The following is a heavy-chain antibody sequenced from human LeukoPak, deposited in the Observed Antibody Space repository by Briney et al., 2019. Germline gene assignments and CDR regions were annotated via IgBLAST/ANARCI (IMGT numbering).Heavy chain of an antibody. CDR1: GFTFSSYA. CDR2: ISGSGGST. D-gene: IGHD3-3*01. CDR3: AKWRENYDFWSGSLEYFQH. Sequence: GGSLRLSCAASGFTFSSYAMSWVRQAPGKGLEWVSAISGSGGSTYYADSVKGRFTISRDNSKNTLYLQMNSLRAEDTAVYYCAKWRENYDFWSGSLEYFQHWGQGTLVTVSS. V-gene: IGHV3-23*01. J-gene: IGHJ1*01.